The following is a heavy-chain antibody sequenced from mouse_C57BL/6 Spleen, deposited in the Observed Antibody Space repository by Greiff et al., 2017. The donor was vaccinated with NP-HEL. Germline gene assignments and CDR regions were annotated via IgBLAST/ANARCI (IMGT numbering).Heavy chain of an antibody. CDR2: IYPGDGDT. CDR3: ATHYYDYAMDY. Sequence: VQLQQSGPELVKPGASVKISCKASGYAFSSSWMNWVKQRPGKGLEWSGRIYPGDGDTNYNGKFKGKATLTADKSSSTAYMQLSSLTSEDSAVYFCATHYYDYAMDYWGQGTSVTVSS. V-gene: IGHV1-82*01. CDR1: GYAFSSSW. D-gene: IGHD1-2*01. J-gene: IGHJ4*01.